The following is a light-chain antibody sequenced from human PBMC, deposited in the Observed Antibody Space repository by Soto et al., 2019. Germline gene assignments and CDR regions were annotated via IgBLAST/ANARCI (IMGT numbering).Light chain of an antibody. Sequence: EIVLTQSPGTLSLSPGERATLSCSASQSVTSNYLAWYQQKPGQAPRLLIYGASTRATGIPARFSGSGSGTDFTLTINGLQPEDFATYYCQQAASFPITFGQGTRLEIK. CDR3: QQAASFPIT. J-gene: IGKJ5*01. CDR1: QSVTSNY. V-gene: IGKV3-20*01. CDR2: GAS.